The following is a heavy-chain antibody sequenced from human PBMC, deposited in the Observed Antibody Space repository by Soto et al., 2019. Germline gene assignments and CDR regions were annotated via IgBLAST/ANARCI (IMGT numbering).Heavy chain of an antibody. Sequence: HPRGSLRLACAASVFTFSTYWMHWVRQAPGKGLMWVSRIKSDGSSTTYADSVKGRFTISRDNAKNTLYLQMSSLRAEDTAVYYCAREGLDTAGFFDIWGQGTMVTVSS. CDR1: VFTFSTYW. CDR3: AREGLDTAGFFDI. J-gene: IGHJ3*02. D-gene: IGHD6-13*01. CDR2: IKSDGSST. V-gene: IGHV3-74*01.